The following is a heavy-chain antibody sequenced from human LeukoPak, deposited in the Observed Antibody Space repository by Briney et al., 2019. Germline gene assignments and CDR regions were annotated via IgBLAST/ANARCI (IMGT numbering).Heavy chain of an antibody. V-gene: IGHV1-18*01. CDR2: ISAYNGNT. Sequence: GASVKVSCKASGYTFTSYGISWVRQAPGQGLEWMGWISAYNGNTNYAQKFQGRVTMTRNTSISTAYMELSSLRSEDTAVYYCARGIRFDPWGQGTLVTVSS. D-gene: IGHD3-3*02. CDR1: GYTFTSYG. CDR3: ARGIRFDP. J-gene: IGHJ5*02.